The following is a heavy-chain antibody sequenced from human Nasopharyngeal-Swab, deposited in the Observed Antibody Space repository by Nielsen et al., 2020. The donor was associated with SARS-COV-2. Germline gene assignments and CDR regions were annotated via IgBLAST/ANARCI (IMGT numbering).Heavy chain of an antibody. D-gene: IGHD1-26*01. V-gene: IGHV4-59*12. J-gene: IGHJ4*02. CDR2: FYYREIT. CDR3: AREVVGGLVDS. Sequence: SETLSLTCTVSGGSISSYYWSCIRQSPGKGLAWILPFYYREITNYNPSLKSRATILIDTSRNQFSLKLNSVTAADTAVYYCAREVVGGLVDSWCQGTLVTVSP. CDR1: GGSISSYY.